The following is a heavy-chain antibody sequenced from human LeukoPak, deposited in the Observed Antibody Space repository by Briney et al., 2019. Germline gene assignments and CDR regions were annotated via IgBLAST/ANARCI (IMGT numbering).Heavy chain of an antibody. CDR2: ISTSSSFI. D-gene: IGHD1-26*01. CDR1: GFTFSRYN. J-gene: IGHJ4*02. CDR3: VRDGIVGASYYFDF. V-gene: IGHV3-21*01. Sequence: GGSLRLSCAGSGFTFSRYNMNWIRQAPGKGLEWVSSISTSSSFIDYADSVKGRFTISGGNAKDSLHLQMDSLRADDTAVYYCVRDGIVGASYYFDFWGQGTLVTVSS.